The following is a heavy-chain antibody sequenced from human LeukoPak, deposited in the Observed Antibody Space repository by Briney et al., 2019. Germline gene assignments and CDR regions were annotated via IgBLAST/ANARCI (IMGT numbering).Heavy chain of an antibody. D-gene: IGHD3-16*01. CDR2: INSRGSTI. J-gene: IGHJ4*02. V-gene: IGHV3-48*04. CDR1: GFTFSNYN. CDR3: ARDPSRVVGRTIMTGHCDY. Sequence: HPGGSLRLSCSASGFTFSNYNIHWVRQAPGKGLEWISYINSRGSTIYYADSVKGRFSISRDNSKNTLYLQMNSLRAEDSAIYYCARDPSRVVGRTIMTGHCDYWGQGTLVTVSS.